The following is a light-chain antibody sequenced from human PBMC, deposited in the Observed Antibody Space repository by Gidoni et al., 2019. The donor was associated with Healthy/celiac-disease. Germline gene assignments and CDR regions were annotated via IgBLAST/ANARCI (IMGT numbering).Light chain of an antibody. CDR1: QSVSSSY. CDR3: QQYGSSPYT. V-gene: IGKV3-20*01. Sequence: IVLTQSPGPLSLSPGERATLSCRASQSVSSSYLAWYQHKPGQAPRLLIYGASSRATGIPDRFSGSWSGTDFTLTISRLEPEDFAVYYCQQYGSSPYTFGQGTKLEIK. J-gene: IGKJ2*01. CDR2: GAS.